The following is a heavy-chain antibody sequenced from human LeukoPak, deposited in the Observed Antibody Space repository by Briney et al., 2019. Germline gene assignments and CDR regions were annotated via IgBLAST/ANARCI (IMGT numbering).Heavy chain of an antibody. V-gene: IGHV5-51*01. CDR3: ARHFYGSGSYHFDY. Sequence: RGESLKISCKGSGYSFTSYWIGWVRLMPGKGLEWMGIIYPGDSDTRYSPSFQGRVTISADKSISTAYLQWSSLKASDTAMYYCARHFYGSGSYHFDYWGQGTLVTVSS. CDR1: GYSFTSYW. D-gene: IGHD3-10*01. J-gene: IGHJ4*02. CDR2: IYPGDSDT.